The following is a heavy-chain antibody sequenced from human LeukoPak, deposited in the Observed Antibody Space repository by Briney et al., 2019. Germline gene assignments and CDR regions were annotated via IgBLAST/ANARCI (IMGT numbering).Heavy chain of an antibody. CDR2: IRYSGRT. V-gene: IGHV4-39*02. J-gene: IGHJ4*02. CDR3: AREFNGSPDY. CDR1: GGSISSNTYY. D-gene: IGHD6-25*01. Sequence: WETLSLTCTVSGGSISSNTYYWSWIRQPPGKGLEWIGSIRYSGRTYYKPSLKSRVTLSVDTSKNQLLLNLRSVTAADTAMYYCAREFNGSPDYLGQGTLVTVSS.